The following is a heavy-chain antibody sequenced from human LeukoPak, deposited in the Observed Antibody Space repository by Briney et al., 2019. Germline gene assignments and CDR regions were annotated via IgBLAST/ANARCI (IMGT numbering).Heavy chain of an antibody. CDR1: GFAFGDYS. J-gene: IGHJ5*02. Sequence: GGSLRLSCAASGFAFGDYSMNWVRQAPGKGLEWVSSISRSSSYIYYADSLKGRFTISRDNARNSLYLQMNSLRAGDTAVYYCARAVAGTHWFDPWGQGTLVTVSS. CDR3: ARAVAGTHWFDP. CDR2: ISRSSSYI. V-gene: IGHV3-21*01. D-gene: IGHD6-19*01.